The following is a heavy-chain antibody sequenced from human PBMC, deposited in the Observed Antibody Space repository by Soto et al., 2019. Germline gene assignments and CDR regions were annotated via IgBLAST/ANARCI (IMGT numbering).Heavy chain of an antibody. CDR3: AKVLLGDSSHFDY. Sequence: QVQLVQSGGGVVQPGRSLRLSCAASGFTFSSYGMHWVRQAPGKGLEWVAVISYDGSNKHYADSVKGRFTISRDNSKNTLYPQMNSLSAEDTAVYYCAKVLLGDSSHFDYWCQGTLVIVSS. CDR2: ISYDGSNK. D-gene: IGHD3-16*01. CDR1: GFTFSSYG. V-gene: IGHV3-30*18. J-gene: IGHJ4*02.